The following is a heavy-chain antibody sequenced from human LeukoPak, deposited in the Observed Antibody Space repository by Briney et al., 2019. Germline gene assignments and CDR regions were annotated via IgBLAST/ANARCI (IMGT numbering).Heavy chain of an antibody. Sequence: GGSLRLSCAASGFPFNSYGMHWVRQAPGKGLEGVPTVWSNGGNKYYADSVKGRFTISRDNSKNTLYLQMNSLRADDAALYYCAKSHYYGSGSIDYWGQGTLVTVSS. CDR1: GFPFNSYG. V-gene: IGHV3-33*06. D-gene: IGHD3-10*01. CDR3: AKSHYYGSGSIDY. CDR2: VWSNGGNK. J-gene: IGHJ4*02.